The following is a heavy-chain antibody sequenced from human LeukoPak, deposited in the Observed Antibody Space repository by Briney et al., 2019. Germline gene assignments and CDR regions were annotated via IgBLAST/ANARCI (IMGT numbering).Heavy chain of an antibody. V-gene: IGHV3-7*01. CDR2: IKQGGSEK. D-gene: IGHD2-15*01. Sequence: AGGSLRLSCAASGFTFSSYSMNWVRQAPGKGLEWVANIKQGGSEKYYVDSVKGRFTISRDNAKNSLYLQVNSLRAEDTAVYYCARDTIDCSGGSCYSWAFDIWGQGTMVTVSS. J-gene: IGHJ3*02. CDR3: ARDTIDCSGGSCYSWAFDI. CDR1: GFTFSSYS.